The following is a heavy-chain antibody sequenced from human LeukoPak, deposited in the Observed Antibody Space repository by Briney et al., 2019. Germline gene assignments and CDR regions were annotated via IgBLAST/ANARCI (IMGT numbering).Heavy chain of an antibody. CDR3: ARAYGWRRDYFDY. CDR2: IIPIFGTA. J-gene: IGHJ4*02. V-gene: IGHV1-69*01. D-gene: IGHD3-10*01. CDR1: GGAFSSYA. Sequence: SVKVSCKASGGAFSSYAISWVRQAPGQGLEWMGGIIPIFGTANYAQKFQGRVTITADESTSTAYMELSSLRSEDTAVYYCARAYGWRRDYFDYWGQGTLVTVSS.